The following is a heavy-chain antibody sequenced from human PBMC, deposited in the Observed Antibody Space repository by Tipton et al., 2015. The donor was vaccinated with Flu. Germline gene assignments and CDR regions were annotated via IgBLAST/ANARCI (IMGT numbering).Heavy chain of an antibody. J-gene: IGHJ1*01. V-gene: IGHV4-59*02. CDR2: IYNNQNI. CDR1: GASVSNYY. CDR3: ARYGTYDGSRYFQH. D-gene: IGHD1-26*01. Sequence: TLSLTCAVSGASVSNYYWSWIRQPPGKGLEWIAYIYNNQNIKYNPSLKSRVTITVDTSKNHLSLRLTSVTAADTATYYCARYGTYDGSRYFQHWGQGTLVTVSS.